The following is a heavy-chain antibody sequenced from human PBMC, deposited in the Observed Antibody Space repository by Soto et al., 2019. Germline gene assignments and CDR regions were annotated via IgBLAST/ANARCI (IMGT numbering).Heavy chain of an antibody. CDR3: ARGEAVAVYDY. CDR2: IYYSGST. CDR1: GGSISSYY. J-gene: IGHJ4*02. D-gene: IGHD6-19*01. Sequence: QVQLQESGPGLVKPSETLSLTCTVSGGSISSYYWSWIRQPPGKGLEWIGYIYYSGSTNYNPSLESRGTISVATSKSQCSLKLSSVTAADTAVYYCARGEAVAVYDYWGQGTLVTVSS. V-gene: IGHV4-59*01.